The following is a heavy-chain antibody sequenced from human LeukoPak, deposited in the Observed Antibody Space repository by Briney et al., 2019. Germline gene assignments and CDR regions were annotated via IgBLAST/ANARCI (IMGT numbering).Heavy chain of an antibody. Sequence: SETLSLTCAVSGYSISSGYYWGWIRQPPGKGLEWIGSIYHSGSTYYNPSLKGRVTISVDTSKNQFSLKLRSVTAADTAVYYCARSLGDYYYYYYMDVWGKGTTVTVSS. J-gene: IGHJ6*03. V-gene: IGHV4-38-2*01. D-gene: IGHD2-21*02. CDR3: ARSLGDYYYYYYMDV. CDR2: IYHSGST. CDR1: GYSISSGYY.